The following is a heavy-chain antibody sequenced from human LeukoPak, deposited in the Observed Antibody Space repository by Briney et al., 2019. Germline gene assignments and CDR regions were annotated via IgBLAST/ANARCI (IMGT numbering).Heavy chain of an antibody. CDR2: IYHSGST. D-gene: IGHD1-26*01. CDR3: ARGGGSDYAFDI. Sequence: SETLSLTCTVSGYSLSSGYYWGWTRQPPGKGLECIGSIYHSGSTYYNPSLKSRVTISVDTTKNQFSLKLSFVAAADTAVYYCARGGGSDYAFDIWGQGTMVAVSS. V-gene: IGHV4-38-2*02. CDR1: GYSLSSGYY. J-gene: IGHJ3*02.